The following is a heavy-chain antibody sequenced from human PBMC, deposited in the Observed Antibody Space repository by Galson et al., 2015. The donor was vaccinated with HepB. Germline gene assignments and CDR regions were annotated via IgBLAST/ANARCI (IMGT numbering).Heavy chain of an antibody. V-gene: IGHV3-23*01. J-gene: IGHJ6*02. CDR3: AREYSYGYPPMYYYYYGMDV. D-gene: IGHD5-18*01. Sequence: SLRLSCAASGFTFSSYAMSWVRQAPGKGLEWVSAISGSGGSTYYADSVKGRFTISRDNAKNSLYLKMNSLRAEDTAVYYCAREYSYGYPPMYYYYYGMDVWGQGTTVTVSS. CDR2: ISGSGGST. CDR1: GFTFSSYA.